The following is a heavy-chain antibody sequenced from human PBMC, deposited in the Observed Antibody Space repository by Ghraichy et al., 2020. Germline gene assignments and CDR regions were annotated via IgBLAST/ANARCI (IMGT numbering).Heavy chain of an antibody. V-gene: IGHV3-49*03. D-gene: IGHD1-26*01. Sequence: SLRLSCTASGFTFGDYAMSWFRQAPGKGLEWVGFIRSKAYGGTTEYAASVKGRFTISRDDSKSIAYLQMNSLKTEDTAVYYCTRDVGGATTTEGYYFDYWGQGTLVTVSS. J-gene: IGHJ4*02. CDR3: TRDVGGATTTEGYYFDY. CDR2: IRSKAYGGTT. CDR1: GFTFGDYA.